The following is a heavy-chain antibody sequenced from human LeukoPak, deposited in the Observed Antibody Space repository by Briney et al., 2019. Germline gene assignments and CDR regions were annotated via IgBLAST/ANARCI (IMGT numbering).Heavy chain of an antibody. CDR3: ARGFFNDFWSGYLQTYYYGMDV. Sequence: GASVKVSCKASGYTFTSYDIDWVRQATGQGLEWMGWMNPNSGNTGYAQKFQGRVTMTRNTSISTVYMELSSLRSEDTAVYYCARGFFNDFWSGYLQTYYYGMDVWGQGTTVTVSS. CDR2: MNPNSGNT. CDR1: GYTFTSYD. J-gene: IGHJ6*02. V-gene: IGHV1-8*01. D-gene: IGHD3-3*01.